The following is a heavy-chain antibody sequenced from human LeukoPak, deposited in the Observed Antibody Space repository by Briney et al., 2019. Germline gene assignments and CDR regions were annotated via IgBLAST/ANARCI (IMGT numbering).Heavy chain of an antibody. D-gene: IGHD4-11*01. Sequence: PSETLSLTCTVSGGSLSNYYWSWIRQPPGKGLEWIGEINHSGSTNYNPSLKSRVTISVDTSKNQFSLKLSSVTAADTAVYYCARWTTPRKRYFDLWGRGTLVTVSS. CDR3: ARWTTPRKRYFDL. CDR1: GGSLSNYY. CDR2: INHSGST. V-gene: IGHV4-34*01. J-gene: IGHJ2*01.